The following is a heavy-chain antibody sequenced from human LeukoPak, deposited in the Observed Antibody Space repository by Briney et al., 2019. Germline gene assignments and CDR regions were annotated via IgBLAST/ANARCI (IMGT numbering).Heavy chain of an antibody. CDR2: IYTSGST. J-gene: IGHJ5*02. CDR3: ARVVVVPAAISLTHWFDP. CDR1: GGSISSYY. V-gene: IGHV4-4*07. D-gene: IGHD2-2*01. Sequence: PSETLSLTCTVSGGSISSYYWSWIRQPAGKGLEWIGRIYTSGSTNYNPSLKSRVTMSVDTSKNQFSLKLSSVTAADTAVYYCARVVVVPAAISLTHWFDPWGQGTLVTVSS.